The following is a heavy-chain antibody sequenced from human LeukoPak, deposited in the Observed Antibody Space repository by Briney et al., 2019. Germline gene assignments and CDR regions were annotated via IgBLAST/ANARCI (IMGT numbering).Heavy chain of an antibody. D-gene: IGHD6-6*01. CDR1: GGSISSSSYY. CDR3: ARVSGAARRSTFDY. J-gene: IGHJ4*02. V-gene: IGHV4-39*07. Sequence: PSQTLSLTCTVSGGSISSSSYYWGWIRQPPGKGLEWIGSIYYSGSTNYNPSLKSRVTISVDTSKNQFSLKLSSVTAADTAVYYCARVSGAARRSTFDYWGQGTLVTVSS. CDR2: IYYSGST.